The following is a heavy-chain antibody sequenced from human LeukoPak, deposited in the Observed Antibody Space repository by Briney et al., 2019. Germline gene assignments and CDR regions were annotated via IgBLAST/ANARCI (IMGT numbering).Heavy chain of an antibody. CDR3: CLLDY. CDR2: ISYDGSNK. CDR1: GFTFSSYA. D-gene: IGHD3-16*01. J-gene: IGHJ4*02. Sequence: GSLRLSCAASGFTFSSYAMLWVRQAPGKGLEWVAVISYDGSNKYYADSVKGRFTISRDNSKNTLYLQMNSLRAEDTAVYYCCLLDYWGQGTLVTVSS. V-gene: IGHV3-30*04.